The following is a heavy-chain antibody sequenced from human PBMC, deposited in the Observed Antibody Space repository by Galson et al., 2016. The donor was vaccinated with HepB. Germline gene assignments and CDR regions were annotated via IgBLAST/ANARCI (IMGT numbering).Heavy chain of an antibody. Sequence: SLRLSCAVSGFTFSSYAMHWVRQAPGKGLEWVAIISYDGSNKYYADSVKGRFTISGDNSKNTLYLQMNSLRPEDTAMYFCASQVFVDRGSDVGGQGTTVTVSS. CDR3: ASQVFVDRGSDV. CDR1: GFTFSSYA. V-gene: IGHV3-30*04. CDR2: ISYDGSNK. J-gene: IGHJ6*02. D-gene: IGHD2-15*01.